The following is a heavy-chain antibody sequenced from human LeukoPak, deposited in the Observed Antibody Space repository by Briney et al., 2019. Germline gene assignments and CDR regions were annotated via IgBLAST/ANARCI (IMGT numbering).Heavy chain of an antibody. CDR3: AAGLHSSPWGGYRTYYYYYMDV. V-gene: IGHV1-58*01. J-gene: IGHJ6*03. D-gene: IGHD3-16*02. CDR1: GFTFTSSA. Sequence: ASVKVSCKASGFTFTSSAVQWVRQARGQRLEWIGWIVVGSGNTNYAQKFQERVTITRDMSTSTAYMELSSLRSEDTAVYYCAAGLHSSPWGGYRTYYYYYMDVWGKGTTVTVSS. CDR2: IVVGSGNT.